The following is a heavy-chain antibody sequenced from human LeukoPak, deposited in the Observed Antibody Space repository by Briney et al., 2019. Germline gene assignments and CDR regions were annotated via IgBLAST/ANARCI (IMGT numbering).Heavy chain of an antibody. CDR1: GFTFSSYA. J-gene: IGHJ6*02. CDR2: ISSGSGGHI. V-gene: IGHV3-21*01. D-gene: IGHD3-10*01. CDR3: ARVQGSGRMDV. Sequence: PGGSLRLSCAASGFTFSSYAMSWLRQAPGKGLEWISSISSGSGGHILYVDSVKGRFTISRDNAKNSLYLQMNSLRAEDTAVYYCARVQGSGRMDVWGQGTTVTVSS.